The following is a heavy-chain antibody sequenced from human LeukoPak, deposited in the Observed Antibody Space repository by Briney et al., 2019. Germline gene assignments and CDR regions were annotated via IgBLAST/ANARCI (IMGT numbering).Heavy chain of an antibody. CDR3: ARVAVAGTSFDY. CDR2: IFYSGNT. V-gene: IGHV4-39*01. CDR1: AGSISSSDHY. J-gene: IGHJ4*02. D-gene: IGHD6-19*01. Sequence: SETLSLTCTVSAGSISSSDHYWGWIRQPPGKGLEWIGSIFYSGNTYYNPSLKSRITISVDTSKNQFSLELSSVTAADTAVYYCARVAVAGTSFDYWGQGTLVTVSS.